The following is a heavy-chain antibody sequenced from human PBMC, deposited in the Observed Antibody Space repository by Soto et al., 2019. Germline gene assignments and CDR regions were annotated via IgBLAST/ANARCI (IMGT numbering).Heavy chain of an antibody. D-gene: IGHD6-13*01. J-gene: IGHJ4*02. V-gene: IGHV4-59*01. CDR2: IYYSGST. Sequence: SETLSLTCTVSGGSISSYYWSWIRQPPGKGLEWIGYIYYSGSTNYNPSLKSRVTISVDTSKNQFSLKLSSVTAADTAVYYCARGGVAAAVPAVDYWGQGTLVTVSS. CDR3: ARGGVAAAVPAVDY. CDR1: GGSISSYY.